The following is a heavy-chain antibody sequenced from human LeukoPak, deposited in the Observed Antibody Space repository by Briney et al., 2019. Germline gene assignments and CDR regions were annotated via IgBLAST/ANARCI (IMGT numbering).Heavy chain of an antibody. V-gene: IGHV3-23*01. CDR1: GFTFSSTS. D-gene: IGHD6-19*01. CDR3: ARDLDSSGWYILLVDAFDI. Sequence: GGSLRLSCAASGFTFSSTSMSWVRQAPGKGLEWVAVTVGGGDGTYYADSVKGRFTISRDNAKNSLYLQMNSLRAEDTAVYYCARDLDSSGWYILLVDAFDIWGQGTMVTVSS. CDR2: TVGGGDGT. J-gene: IGHJ3*02.